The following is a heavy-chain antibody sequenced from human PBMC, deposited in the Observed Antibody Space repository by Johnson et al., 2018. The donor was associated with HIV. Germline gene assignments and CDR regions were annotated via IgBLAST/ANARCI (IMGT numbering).Heavy chain of an antibody. CDR2: IYTGSDST. CDR3: ARDAVISSGWYNVDAFDI. V-gene: IGHV3-30-3*01. Sequence: VQLVESGGGVVQPGRSLRLSCAASGFTFSSYAMHWVRQAPGKGLEWVSVIYTGSDSTSYADSVKGRFTISRDNSKNTLYLQMNRLRADDTAVYYCARDAVISSGWYNVDAFDIWGQGTMVTVSS. D-gene: IGHD6-19*01. CDR1: GFTFSSYA. J-gene: IGHJ3*02.